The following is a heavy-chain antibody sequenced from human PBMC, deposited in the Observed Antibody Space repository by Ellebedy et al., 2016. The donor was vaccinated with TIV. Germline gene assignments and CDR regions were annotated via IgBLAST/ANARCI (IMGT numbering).Heavy chain of an antibody. CDR1: GGSVSSGSYY. CDR2: IYYSGST. CDR3: ARDFRWGPVGTYGMDV. J-gene: IGHJ6*02. Sequence: SETLSLTXTVSGGSVSSGSYYWSWIRQPPGKGLEWIGYIYYSGSTNYNPSLKSRVTISVDTSKNQFSLKLSSVTAADTAVYYCARDFRWGPVGTYGMDVWGQGTTVTVSS. D-gene: IGHD2-21*02. V-gene: IGHV4-61*01.